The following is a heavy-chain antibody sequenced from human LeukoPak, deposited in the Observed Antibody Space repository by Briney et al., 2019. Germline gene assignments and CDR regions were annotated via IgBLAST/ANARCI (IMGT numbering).Heavy chain of an antibody. J-gene: IGHJ4*02. V-gene: IGHV1-69*05. D-gene: IGHD5-24*01. Sequence: GASVKVSCKASGYTFTSYDINWVRQATGQGLEWMGGIIPIFGTANYAQKFQGRVTITTDESTSTAYMELSSLRSEDTAVYYCASQKSRDGYNFVVDYWGQGTLVTVSS. CDR2: IIPIFGTA. CDR1: GYTFTSYD. CDR3: ASQKSRDGYNFVVDY.